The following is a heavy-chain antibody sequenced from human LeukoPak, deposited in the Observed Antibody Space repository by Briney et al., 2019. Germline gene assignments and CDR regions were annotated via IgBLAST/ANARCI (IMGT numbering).Heavy chain of an antibody. CDR3: AKRGVVIRVILVGFHKEAYYFES. V-gene: IGHV3-23*01. D-gene: IGHD3/OR15-3a*01. CDR1: GITLSNSG. CDR2: ISDSGGST. J-gene: IGHJ4*02. Sequence: GGSLRLSCAVSGITLSNSGMSWVRQAPGKGLEWVAGISDSGGSTKYADSVKGRFTISRDNPKNTLFLQMNSLRAEDTAVYFCAKRGVVIRVILVGFHKEAYYFESWGQGALVTVSS.